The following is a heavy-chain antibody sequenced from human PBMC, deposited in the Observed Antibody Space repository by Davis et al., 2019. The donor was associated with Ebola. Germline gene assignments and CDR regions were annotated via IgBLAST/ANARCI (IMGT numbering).Heavy chain of an antibody. CDR3: ARFGYYYGSGSYYNLLNYYYYGMDV. CDR1: GFTFSSYA. D-gene: IGHD3-10*01. Sequence: GESLKISCAASGFTFSSYAMHWVRQAPGKGLEYVSAISSNGGSTYYANSVKGRFTISRDNSKNTLYHQMGSLRAEDMAVYYCARFGYYYGSGSYYNLLNYYYYGMDVWGQGTTVTVSS. V-gene: IGHV3-64*01. J-gene: IGHJ6*02. CDR2: ISSNGGST.